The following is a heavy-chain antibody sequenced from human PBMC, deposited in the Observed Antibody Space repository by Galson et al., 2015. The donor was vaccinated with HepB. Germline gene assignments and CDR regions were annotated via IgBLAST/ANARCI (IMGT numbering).Heavy chain of an antibody. D-gene: IGHD1-26*01. CDR2: MSYDGSNQ. CDR3: ARGLETSGSYCLRLWRHYFDF. Sequence: SLRLSCAASGFAFRNYAIHWVRQAPGKGLEWVSVMSYDGSNQYYADSVKGRFAISRDNSKSTLYLQMNSRRTEDTAVYYFARGLETSGSYCLRLWRHYFDFWGQGTLVAVSS. CDR1: GFAFRNYA. V-gene: IGHV3-30*09. J-gene: IGHJ4*02.